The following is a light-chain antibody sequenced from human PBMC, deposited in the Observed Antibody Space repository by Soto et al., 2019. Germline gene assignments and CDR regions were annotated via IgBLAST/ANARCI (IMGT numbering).Light chain of an antibody. Sequence: QSALTQPASVSGSPGQSITISCTGTSSDVGGYNYVSWYQQHPGKAPKLMIYEVTNRPSGVSNRFSGSKSGNTASLTISGLQAEDEADYYCSSYTGSNTWVFCGGTKLTVL. CDR2: EVT. V-gene: IGLV2-14*01. J-gene: IGLJ3*02. CDR1: SSDVGGYNY. CDR3: SSYTGSNTWV.